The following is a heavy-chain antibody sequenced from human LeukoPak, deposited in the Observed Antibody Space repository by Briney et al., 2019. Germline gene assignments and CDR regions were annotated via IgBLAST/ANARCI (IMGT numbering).Heavy chain of an antibody. D-gene: IGHD6-13*01. J-gene: IGHJ6*02. CDR1: GYTFTNYY. CDR3: AAWGSSSSPLPGMDV. V-gene: IGHV1-46*01. Sequence: VASVKVSCKASGYTFTNYYMHWVRQAPGQGLEWMGVINPNGGGTSYAQKFQGRVTMTRDTSTSTVYMELSSLRSKDTAVYYCAAWGSSSSPLPGMDVWGQGTTVTVSS. CDR2: INPNGGGT.